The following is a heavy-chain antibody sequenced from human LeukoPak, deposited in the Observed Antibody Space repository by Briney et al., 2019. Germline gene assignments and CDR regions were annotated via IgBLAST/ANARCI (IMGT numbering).Heavy chain of an antibody. Sequence: ASVKVSCKASGYTFTSYAMHWVRQAPGQELEWMGIINPSGGSTSYAQKFQGRVTMTRGTSTSTVYMELSSLRSEDTAMYYCARAASDASFDYWGQGTLVTVSS. D-gene: IGHD6-13*01. CDR2: INPSGGST. CDR3: ARAASDASFDY. V-gene: IGHV1-46*01. CDR1: GYTFTSYA. J-gene: IGHJ4*02.